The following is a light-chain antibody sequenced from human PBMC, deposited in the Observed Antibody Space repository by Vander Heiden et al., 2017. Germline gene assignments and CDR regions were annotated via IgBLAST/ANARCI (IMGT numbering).Light chain of an antibody. CDR3: QQRDSAPIT. Sequence: DIQMAQSPSSLSASVGDRVTITCRSSQTVTKFLNCYQHKPGKAPKLLIYASSNAHSGVPSRFSGSASATDFTLTISRLQPEDSATYYCQQRDSAPITFGGGTKLEI. J-gene: IGKJ4*01. CDR1: QTVTKF. CDR2: ASS. V-gene: IGKV1-39*01.